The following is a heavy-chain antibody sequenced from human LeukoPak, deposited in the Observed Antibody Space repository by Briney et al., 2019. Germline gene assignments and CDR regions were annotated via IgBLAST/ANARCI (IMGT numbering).Heavy chain of an antibody. CDR1: GFTFSSYS. J-gene: IGHJ6*02. D-gene: IGHD6-13*01. Sequence: GGSLRLSCAASGFTFSSYSMNWVRQAPGKGLEWVSYISSSSSTIYYADSVKGRFTISRDNAKNSLYLQMNSLRDEDTAVYYCASGAAAGNYYYYGMDVWGQGTTVTVSS. CDR3: ASGAAAGNYYYYGMDV. CDR2: ISSSSSTI. V-gene: IGHV3-48*02.